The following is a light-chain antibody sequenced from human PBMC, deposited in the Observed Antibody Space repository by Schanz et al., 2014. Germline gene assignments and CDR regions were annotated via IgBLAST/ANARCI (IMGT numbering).Light chain of an antibody. CDR3: SSYTVTSTLV. CDR2: EGS. Sequence: QSALTQPASVSGSPGQSITISCTGTSSDVGSYNLVSWYQQHPGKAPKVMIYEGSKRPSGVSDRFSGSKSGNTASLTISGLQPEDEADYYCSSYTVTSTLVFGGGTKVTVL. V-gene: IGLV2-14*02. J-gene: IGLJ2*01. CDR1: SSDVGSYNL.